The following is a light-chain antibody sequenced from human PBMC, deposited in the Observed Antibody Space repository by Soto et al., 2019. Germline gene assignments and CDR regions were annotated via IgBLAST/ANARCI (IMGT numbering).Light chain of an antibody. V-gene: IGKV3-20*01. CDR1: QSVSSSY. J-gene: IGKJ1*01. CDR3: QQPGA. Sequence: EIVLTQSPGTLSLSPGERATLSCRASQSVSSSYLAWYQQKPGQAPRLLIYGASSRATGIPDRFSGSGSGTDFTLTISRLGPEDFAVYYCQQPGAFGQGTKVEIK. CDR2: GAS.